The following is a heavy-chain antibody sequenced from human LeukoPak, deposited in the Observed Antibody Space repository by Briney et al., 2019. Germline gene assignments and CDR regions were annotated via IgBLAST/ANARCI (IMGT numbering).Heavy chain of an antibody. Sequence: GGSLRLSCAASGFTFSSNYMSWVRQAPGKGLEWVSVIYSGGSTYYADSVKGRFTISRDNSKNTLYLQMNSLRAEDTAVYYCASLVRYSSGWLDYWGQGTLVTVSS. J-gene: IGHJ4*02. CDR3: ASLVRYSSGWLDY. D-gene: IGHD6-19*01. V-gene: IGHV3-53*01. CDR1: GFTFSSNY. CDR2: IYSGGST.